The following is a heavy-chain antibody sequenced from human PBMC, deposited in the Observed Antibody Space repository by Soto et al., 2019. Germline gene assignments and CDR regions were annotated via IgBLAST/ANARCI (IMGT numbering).Heavy chain of an antibody. CDR1: GGTFSSYA. V-gene: IGHV1-69*06. D-gene: IGHD4-17*01. Sequence: QVQLVQSGAEVKKPGSLVKVSCKASGGTFSSYAISWVRQAPGQGLEWMGGIIPIFGTANYAQKFQGRVTITADKSTSTAYMELSSLRSEDTAVYYCARDPTERQNQVDYGYWGQGTLVTVSS. CDR2: IIPIFGTA. J-gene: IGHJ4*02. CDR3: ARDPTERQNQVDYGY.